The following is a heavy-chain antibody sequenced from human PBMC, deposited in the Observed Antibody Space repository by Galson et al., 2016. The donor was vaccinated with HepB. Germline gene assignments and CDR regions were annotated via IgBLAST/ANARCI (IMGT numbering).Heavy chain of an antibody. CDR3: ARADNLVGATSFDS. J-gene: IGHJ4*02. V-gene: IGHV4-61*02. Sequence: TLSLTCSVSGDSISSDISYWTWIRQPAGKGLEWIGRIYGSGGTNYNPSLKSRVAISLDTSKNQFSLRLSSVTAADTAVYFCARADNLVGATSFDSWGQGTLVTVSS. CDR1: GDSISSDISY. CDR2: IYGSGGT. D-gene: IGHD1-26*01.